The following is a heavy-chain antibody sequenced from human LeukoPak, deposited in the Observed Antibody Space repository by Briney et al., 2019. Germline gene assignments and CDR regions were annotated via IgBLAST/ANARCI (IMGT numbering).Heavy chain of an antibody. CDR3: ARSYSGNYREDWFDP. CDR2: INPSGGFT. Sequence: ASVKVSCKASGYTFTSYYLHWVRQAPGQGLELMGVINPSGGFTAYSQKFQGRVTMTWDMSTSTVYMDMGSLRSEGTAVYYCARSYSGNYREDWFDPWGQGTLVTVSS. V-gene: IGHV1-46*01. CDR1: GYTFTSYY. D-gene: IGHD1-26*01. J-gene: IGHJ5*02.